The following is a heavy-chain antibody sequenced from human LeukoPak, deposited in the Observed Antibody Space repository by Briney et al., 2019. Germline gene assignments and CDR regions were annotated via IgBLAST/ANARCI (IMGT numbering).Heavy chain of an antibody. Sequence: GGSLRLSCAASGFTFSSYSMNWVRQAPGKGLEWVSYISSSSTIYYADSVKGRFTISRDNAKNSLYLQMNSLRAEDTAVYYCAKDLGYYYDSSGYIDYWGQGTLVTVSS. CDR2: ISSSSTI. CDR3: AKDLGYYYDSSGYIDY. CDR1: GFTFSSYS. J-gene: IGHJ4*02. V-gene: IGHV3-48*01. D-gene: IGHD3-22*01.